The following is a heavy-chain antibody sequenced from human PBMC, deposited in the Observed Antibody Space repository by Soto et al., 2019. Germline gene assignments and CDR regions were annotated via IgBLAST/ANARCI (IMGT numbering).Heavy chain of an antibody. Sequence: PGGSLRLSCAASGFNFGDYAMHWVRQTPGQGLEWVSGLNWNSVTPGYGDSVKGRFSISRDNGKYALYLQMTSLRPEDTALYYCVKDISGADSGPNYDAWGQGTLVTVSS. D-gene: IGHD3-22*01. J-gene: IGHJ4*02. CDR1: GFNFGDYA. CDR2: LNWNSVTP. CDR3: VKDISGADSGPNYDA. V-gene: IGHV3-9*01.